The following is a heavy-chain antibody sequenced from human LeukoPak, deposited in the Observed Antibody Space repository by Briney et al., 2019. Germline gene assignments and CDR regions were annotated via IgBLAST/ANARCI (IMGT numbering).Heavy chain of an antibody. CDR2: IYYSGST. Sequence: PSETLSLTCTVSGGSISSYYWSWIRQPPGKGLEWIGSIYYSGSTHYKPSLKSRVTISVDTSKNQFSLKLTSVTAADTAVYYCTRAPDSVGWFDPWGQGTPVTVSS. CDR3: TRAPDSVGWFDP. V-gene: IGHV4-59*05. CDR1: GGSISSYY. J-gene: IGHJ5*02. D-gene: IGHD5/OR15-5a*01.